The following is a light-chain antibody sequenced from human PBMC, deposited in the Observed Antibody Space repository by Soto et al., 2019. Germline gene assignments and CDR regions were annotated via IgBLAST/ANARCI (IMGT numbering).Light chain of an antibody. V-gene: IGKV1-9*01. J-gene: IGKJ1*01. CDR2: AAS. CDR3: QQLNSYPRT. Sequence: DIQFTQAPSFLSASVGDRVTITCRASQGISSYLAWYQQKPGKAPKLLIYAASTLQSGVPSRFSGSGSGTEFTLTISSLQPEDFATYYCQQLNSYPRTLGQGTKVDIK. CDR1: QGISSY.